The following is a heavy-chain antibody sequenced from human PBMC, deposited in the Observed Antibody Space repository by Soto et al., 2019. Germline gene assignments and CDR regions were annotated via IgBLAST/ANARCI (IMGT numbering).Heavy chain of an antibody. CDR1: GFTVSSTY. J-gene: IGHJ6*04. CDR3: AKDLGPLRLLNYYFYALDV. V-gene: IGHV3-53*01. CDR2: IESGGST. D-gene: IGHD2-15*01. Sequence: GGSLRLSCNASGFTVSSTYMSWVRQAPGMGLEWVAVIESGGSTHYADSVKGRFTISRDIPKNMIYLQLHTLRAEDTAVYYCAKDLGPLRLLNYYFYALDVWGKGTTVTVFS.